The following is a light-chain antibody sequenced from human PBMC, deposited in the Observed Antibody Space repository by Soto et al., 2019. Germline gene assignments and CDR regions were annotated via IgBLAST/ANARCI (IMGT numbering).Light chain of an antibody. CDR3: QHYNVYYMYT. J-gene: IGKJ2*01. CDR2: DAS. Sequence: DIQMTQSPSTLSASVGDRVTITCRASQSISSWLAWYQQKPGKAPKLLIYDASSLESGVPSRFSGSGSGTEFTLTISSLQPDDYATYSCQHYNVYYMYTFGQGTKVDIK. CDR1: QSISSW. V-gene: IGKV1-5*01.